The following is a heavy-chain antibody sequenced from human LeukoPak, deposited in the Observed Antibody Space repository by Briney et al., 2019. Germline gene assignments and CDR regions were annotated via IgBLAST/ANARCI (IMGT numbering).Heavy chain of an antibody. CDR2: IKHDGGEK. V-gene: IGHV3-7*01. CDR1: GFTFSSYG. Sequence: GRSLRLSCAASGFTFSSYGMHWVRQAPGKGLEWVANIKHDGGEKHYVDSVKGRFTISRDNAKNSLFLQMDSLRAEDTAVYYCARGEYFDFWSGYEPFDFWGQGTLVTVSS. CDR3: ARGEYFDFWSGYEPFDF. J-gene: IGHJ4*02. D-gene: IGHD3-3*01.